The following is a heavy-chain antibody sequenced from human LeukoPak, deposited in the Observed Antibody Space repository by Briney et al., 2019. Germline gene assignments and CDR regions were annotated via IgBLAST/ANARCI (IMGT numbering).Heavy chain of an antibody. CDR2: INAGNGNT. J-gene: IGHJ4*02. V-gene: IGHV1-3*01. Sequence: ASVKVSCKASGYTFTSYYMHWVRQAPGQGLEWMGWINAGNGNTKYSQKFQGRVTITRDTSASTAYMELSSLRSEDTAVYYCARDRGGATSGYFDYWGQGTLVTVSS. CDR1: GYTFTSYY. D-gene: IGHD3-16*01. CDR3: ARDRGGATSGYFDY.